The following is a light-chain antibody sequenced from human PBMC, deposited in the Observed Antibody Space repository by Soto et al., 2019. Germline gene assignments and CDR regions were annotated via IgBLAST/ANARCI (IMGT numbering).Light chain of an antibody. J-gene: IGLJ1*01. CDR1: SSDVGAYNY. CDR3: TSHAGTINFPYI. V-gene: IGLV2-8*01. CDR2: EVN. Sequence: QSALTQPASVSGSPGQSIAISCTGTSSDVGAYNYVSWYQHHPGKAPKLMVYEVNKRPSGVPDRFSGSKSGNTASLTVSGLQAEDEADYYCTSHAGTINFPYIFGTGTKVTVL.